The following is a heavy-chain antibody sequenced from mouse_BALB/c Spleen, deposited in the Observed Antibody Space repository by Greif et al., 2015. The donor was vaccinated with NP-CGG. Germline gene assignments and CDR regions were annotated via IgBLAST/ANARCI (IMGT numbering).Heavy chain of an antibody. CDR3: ASPGEYGNYPWFAY. CDR2: ISSGSSTI. D-gene: IGHD2-10*02. Sequence: EVQGVESGGGLVQPGGSRKLSCAASGFTFSSFGMHWVRQAPEKGLEWVAYISSGSSTIYYADTVKGRFTISRDNPKNTLFLQMTCLRSEDTAMYYCASPGEYGNYPWFAYWGQGTLVTVSA. J-gene: IGHJ3*01. V-gene: IGHV5-17*02. CDR1: GFTFSSFG.